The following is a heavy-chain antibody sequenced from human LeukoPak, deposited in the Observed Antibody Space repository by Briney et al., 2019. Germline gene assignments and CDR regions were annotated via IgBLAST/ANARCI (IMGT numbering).Heavy chain of an antibody. Sequence: SETLSLTCAVYGGSFSGYYWSWIRQPPGKGLEWIGEINHSGSTNYNPSLKSRVTISVDTSKNQFSLKLSSVTAADTAVYYCARARDYYYYYMDVWGKGTTVTVSS. CDR3: ARARDYYYYYMDV. CDR1: GGSFSGYY. J-gene: IGHJ6*03. CDR2: INHSGST. V-gene: IGHV4-34*01.